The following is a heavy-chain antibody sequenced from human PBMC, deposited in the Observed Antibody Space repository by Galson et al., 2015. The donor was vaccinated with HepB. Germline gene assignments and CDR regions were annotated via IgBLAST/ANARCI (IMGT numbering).Heavy chain of an antibody. Sequence: SLRLSCAASGFTFSSYGMHWVRQAPGKGLEWVAVIWYDGSNKYYADSVKGRFTISRDNSKNTLYLQMNSLRAEDTAVYYCARGAEGMGFDYWGQGTLVTVSS. J-gene: IGHJ4*02. CDR3: ARGAEGMGFDY. D-gene: IGHD6-13*01. CDR1: GFTFSSYG. CDR2: IWYDGSNK. V-gene: IGHV3-33*08.